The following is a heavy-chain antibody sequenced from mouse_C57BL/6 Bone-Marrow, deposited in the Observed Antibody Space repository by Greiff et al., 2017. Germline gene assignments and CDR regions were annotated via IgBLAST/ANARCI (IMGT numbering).Heavy chain of an antibody. CDR2: IYPGNSDT. J-gene: IGHJ3*01. D-gene: IGHD2-2*01. CDR1: GYTFTSYW. CDR3: TRRWGYDPAWFAY. V-gene: IGHV1-5*01. Sequence: EVQLQQSGTVLARPGASVKMSCKTSGYTFTSYWMHWVKQRPGQGLEWIGAIYPGNSDTSYNQKFKGKAKLTAVTSASTAYMELSSLTNEVSAVYYCTRRWGYDPAWFAYWGQGTLVTVSA.